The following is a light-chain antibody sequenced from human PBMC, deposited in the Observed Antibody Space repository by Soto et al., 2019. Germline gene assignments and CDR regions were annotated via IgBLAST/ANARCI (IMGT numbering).Light chain of an antibody. J-gene: IGKJ1*01. CDR2: DAS. CDR3: QAYIKWT. V-gene: IGKV1-5*01. Sequence: MYHSPSVVSAHNRDKVTITCRATESVSKWLSWYHEKPGNPPRPLIYDASTWESGVPSRFSGSGSGTEFTLTISSLQPEDFAVYYCQAYIKWT. CDR1: ESVSKW.